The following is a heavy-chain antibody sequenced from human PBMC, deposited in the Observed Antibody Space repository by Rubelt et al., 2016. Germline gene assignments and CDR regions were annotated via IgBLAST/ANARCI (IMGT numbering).Heavy chain of an antibody. CDR3: ARAKDTAMVTDADWYFDL. CDR2: INAGNGNT. CDR1: GYTFTSYA. V-gene: IGHV1-3*01. J-gene: IGHJ2*01. Sequence: QVQLVQSGAEVKKPGASVKVSCKASGYTFTSYAMHWVRQAPGQRLEWMGWINAGNGNTKYSQKVQGRVTITRDTSASTAYMGLSSLRSEDTAVYYCARAKDTAMVTDADWYFDLWGRGTLVTVSS. D-gene: IGHD5-18*01.